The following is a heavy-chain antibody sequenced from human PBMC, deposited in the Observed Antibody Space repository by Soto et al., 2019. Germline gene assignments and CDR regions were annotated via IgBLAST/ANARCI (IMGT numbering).Heavy chain of an antibody. J-gene: IGHJ4*01. V-gene: IGHV3-15*07. CDR1: GFAFSNAW. Sequence: ESGGGLVKPGGSLRLSCAASGFAFSNAWLNWVRQAPGKGLGWVGRIKSKGHGGTTDFAAPVRGRFAISRDDSRNLVYMQMNSLNTEDTAVYYCTTDSYTSVIVVRFDYWGHGTLVTVSS. D-gene: IGHD3-22*01. CDR2: IKSKGHGGTT. CDR3: TTDSYTSVIVVRFDY.